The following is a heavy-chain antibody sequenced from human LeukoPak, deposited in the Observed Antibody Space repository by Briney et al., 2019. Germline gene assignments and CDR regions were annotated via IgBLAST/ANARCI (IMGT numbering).Heavy chain of an antibody. J-gene: IGHJ4*02. V-gene: IGHV3-21*01. CDR2: ISTSSSYI. CDR1: GFTFSSYS. Sequence: GGSLRLSCAASGFTFSSYSMNWVRQAPGKGLEWVSSISTSSSYIYYADSVKGRFTISRDNAKNSLYLQMNSLRAEDTAVYYCARRAGAYSHPYDYWGQGTLVTVSS. CDR3: ARRAGAYSHPYDY. D-gene: IGHD4/OR15-4a*01.